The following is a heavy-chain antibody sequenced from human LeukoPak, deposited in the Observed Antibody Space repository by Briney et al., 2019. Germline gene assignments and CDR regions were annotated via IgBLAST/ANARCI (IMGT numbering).Heavy chain of an antibody. D-gene: IGHD4-17*01. V-gene: IGHV3-48*03. Sequence: GGSLRLSCVASGFTFSIYEMNWVRQAPGKGLEWVSYISRSGSIKYYADSVKGRFTIPRDNAKNSLYLQMNSLRAEDTAVYYCARLHDYGDYEAYWGQGTLVTVS. CDR3: ARLHDYGDYEAY. CDR1: GFTFSIYE. CDR2: ISRSGSIK. J-gene: IGHJ4*02.